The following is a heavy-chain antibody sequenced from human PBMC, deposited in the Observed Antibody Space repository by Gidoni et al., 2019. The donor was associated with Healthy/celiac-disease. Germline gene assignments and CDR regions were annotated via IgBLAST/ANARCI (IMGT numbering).Heavy chain of an antibody. CDR3: TTDPLIAAAPRNY. J-gene: IGHJ4*02. CDR2: IKSKTDGGTT. D-gene: IGHD6-13*01. Sequence: EVQLVESGGGLVKPGGSLRLSCAASGFTFSNAWMNWVRQAPGKGLGWVGRIKSKTDGGTTDYAAPVKGRFTISRDDSKNTLYLQMNSLKTEDTAVYYCTTDPLIAAAPRNYWGQGTLVTVSS. V-gene: IGHV3-15*07. CDR1: GFTFSNAW.